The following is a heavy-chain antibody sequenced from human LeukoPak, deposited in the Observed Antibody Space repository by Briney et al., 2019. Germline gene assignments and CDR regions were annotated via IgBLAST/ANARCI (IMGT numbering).Heavy chain of an antibody. D-gene: IGHD6-13*01. J-gene: IGHJ4*02. CDR1: GGSITSYY. V-gene: IGHV4-4*09. CDR3: ARKAGLYYFDS. Sequence: SETLSLTCTVSGGSITSYYWSWIRQPPGKGLEWIGYIYTSGSTNYNPSLKSRVTISVDTSKNQFSLKLSSVTAADTAVYYCARKAGLYYFDSWGQGTLVTVSS. CDR2: IYTSGST.